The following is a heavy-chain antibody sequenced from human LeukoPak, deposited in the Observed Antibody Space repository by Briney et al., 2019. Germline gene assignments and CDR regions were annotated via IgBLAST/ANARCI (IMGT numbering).Heavy chain of an antibody. CDR3: AKPPMVRGHLDAFDI. CDR2: ISGSDGST. Sequence: PGGSLRLSCAASGFTFSSYAMSWVRQAPGKGLEWVSAISGSDGSTYYADSVKGRFTISRDNSKNTLYLQMDSLRAEDTAVYYCAKPPMVRGHLDAFDIWGQGTMVTVSS. V-gene: IGHV3-23*01. J-gene: IGHJ3*02. D-gene: IGHD3-10*01. CDR1: GFTFSSYA.